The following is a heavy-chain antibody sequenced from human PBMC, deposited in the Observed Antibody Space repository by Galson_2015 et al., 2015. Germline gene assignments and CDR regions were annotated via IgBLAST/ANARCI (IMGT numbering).Heavy chain of an antibody. CDR3: ARHKYLGYCSGGSCYNTPFDY. J-gene: IGHJ4*02. CDR2: INHSGST. CDR1: GGSFSGYY. D-gene: IGHD2-15*01. V-gene: IGHV4-34*01. Sequence: SETLSLTCAVYGGSFSGYYWSWIRQPPGKGLEWIGEINHSGSTNYNPSLKSRVTISVDTSKNQFSLKLSSVTAADTAVYYCARHKYLGYCSGGSCYNTPFDYWGQGTLVTVSS.